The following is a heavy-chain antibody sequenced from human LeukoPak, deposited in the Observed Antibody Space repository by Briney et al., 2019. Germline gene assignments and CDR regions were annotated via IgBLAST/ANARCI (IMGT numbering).Heavy chain of an antibody. D-gene: IGHD4-17*01. CDR1: GYTFTSYG. V-gene: IGHV1-18*01. J-gene: IGHJ4*02. CDR2: ISAYNGNT. CDR3: ASIMTTVTDFDC. Sequence: ASVKVSCKASGYTFTSYGISWVRQAPGQGLEWMGWISAYNGNTNYAQKLQGRVTMTTDTSTSTAYMELRSLRSDDTAVYYCASIMTTVTDFDCWGQGTLVTVSS.